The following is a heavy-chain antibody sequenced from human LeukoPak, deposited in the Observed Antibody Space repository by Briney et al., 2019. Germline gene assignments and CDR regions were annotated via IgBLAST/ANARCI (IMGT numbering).Heavy chain of an antibody. J-gene: IGHJ4*02. CDR3: ARSYIIPIRYSSSLDDY. Sequence: GASVKVSCKASGYTFTGFYMHWVRQAPGQGLEWMGWINPNSGGTNYAQKFQGRVTMTRDTSISTAYMELSRLRSDDTAVYYCARSYIIPIRYSSSLDDYWGQGTLVTVSS. CDR2: INPNSGGT. D-gene: IGHD6-13*01. CDR1: GYTFTGFY. V-gene: IGHV1-2*02.